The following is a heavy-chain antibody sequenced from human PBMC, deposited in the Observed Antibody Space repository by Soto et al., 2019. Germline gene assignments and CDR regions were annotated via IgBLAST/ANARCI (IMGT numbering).Heavy chain of an antibody. D-gene: IGHD6-13*01. Sequence: SSETLSLTCTVSGGSISSYYWSWIRQPPGKGLEWIGYIYYSGSTNYNPSLKSRVTISVDTSKNQFSLKLSSVTAADTAVYYCARDAAAAGTYYYYGMDVWGQGTTVTVSS. CDR2: IYYSGST. CDR3: ARDAAAAGTYYYYGMDV. J-gene: IGHJ6*02. CDR1: GGSISSYY. V-gene: IGHV4-59*01.